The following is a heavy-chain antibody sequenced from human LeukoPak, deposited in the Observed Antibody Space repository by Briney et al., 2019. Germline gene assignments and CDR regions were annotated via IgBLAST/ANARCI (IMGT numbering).Heavy chain of an antibody. Sequence: SVKVSCKASGGTFSSYAISWERQAPGQGLEWMGGIIPIFGTANYAQKFQGRVTITADKSTSTAYMELSSLRSEDTAVYYCAWGAAAASNWFDPWGQGTLVTVSS. CDR2: IIPIFGTA. CDR3: AWGAAAASNWFDP. D-gene: IGHD6-13*01. J-gene: IGHJ5*02. V-gene: IGHV1-69*06. CDR1: GGTFSSYA.